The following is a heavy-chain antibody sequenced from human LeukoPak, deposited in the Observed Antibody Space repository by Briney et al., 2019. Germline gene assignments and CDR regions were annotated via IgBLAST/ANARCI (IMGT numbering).Heavy chain of an antibody. CDR3: ARDAVGTSFDAFDI. CDR2: ISSSSSTI. V-gene: IGHV3-48*02. Sequence: GGSLRLSCAASGFTLSSYSMSWVRQPPGKGLEWVSYISSSSSTIYYADSVKGRFTISRDIAKNSVYLQVNSLRDEDTAVYYCARDAVGTSFDAFDIWGQGTMVTVSS. D-gene: IGHD2-2*01. J-gene: IGHJ3*02. CDR1: GFTLSSYS.